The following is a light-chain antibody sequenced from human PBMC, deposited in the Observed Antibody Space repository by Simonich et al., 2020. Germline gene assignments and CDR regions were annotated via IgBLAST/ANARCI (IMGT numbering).Light chain of an antibody. CDR1: QSVLYSSNNNNY. CDR3: QQYYSTPYT. Sequence: DIVMTQSPDSLAVSLGERATINCKSSQSVLYSSNNNNYLAWYQPQQGQPPKLLIYWASTRESGVPDRCSGSGSGTDFTLTISSLQAEDVAVYYCQQYYSTPYTFGQGTKLEIK. CDR2: WAS. J-gene: IGKJ2*01. V-gene: IGKV4-1*01.